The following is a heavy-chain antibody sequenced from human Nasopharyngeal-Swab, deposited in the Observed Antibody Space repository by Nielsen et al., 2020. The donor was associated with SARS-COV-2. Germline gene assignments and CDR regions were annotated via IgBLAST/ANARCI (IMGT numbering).Heavy chain of an antibody. CDR2: IKEDESEK. CDR3: VRDTPAMFAY. CDR1: GFTFSSYW. Sequence: GGSLRLSCAASGFTFSSYWMSWVRQAPGKGLEWVANIKEDESEKYYVDSVKGRCTVSRDNAKNLLFLQMNSLRAEDTAVYYCVRDTPAMFAYWGQGTLVTVSS. V-gene: IGHV3-7*01. J-gene: IGHJ4*02.